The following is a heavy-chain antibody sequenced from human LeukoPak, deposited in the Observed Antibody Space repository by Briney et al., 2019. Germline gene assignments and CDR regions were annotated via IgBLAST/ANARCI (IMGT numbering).Heavy chain of an antibody. CDR3: ARSPGGFTMIVVVIGYYFDY. CDR2: IYYSGST. D-gene: IGHD3-22*01. Sequence: LRLSCAASGFTFSSYEMNWVRQAPGKGLEWIGSIYYSGSTYYNPSLKSRVTISVDTSKNQFSLKLSSVTAADTAVYYCARSPGGFTMIVVVIGYYFDYWGQGTLVTVSS. CDR1: GFTFSSYE. V-gene: IGHV4-39*07. J-gene: IGHJ4*02.